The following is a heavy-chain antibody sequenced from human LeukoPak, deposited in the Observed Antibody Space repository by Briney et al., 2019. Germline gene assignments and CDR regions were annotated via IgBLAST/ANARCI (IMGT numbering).Heavy chain of an antibody. CDR1: GFTFSDYY. CDR2: SRDKANGYTT. D-gene: IGHD2-2*01. V-gene: IGHV3-72*01. Sequence: HPGGSLRLSRAASGFTFSDYYMDWVRQAPGKGLEWVGRSRDKANGYTTEYAASVEGRFTISRDDSKNSLYLQMNSLKTEDTAVYYCARWSLVRGADYWGQGTLVTVSS. J-gene: IGHJ4*02. CDR3: ARWSLVRGADY.